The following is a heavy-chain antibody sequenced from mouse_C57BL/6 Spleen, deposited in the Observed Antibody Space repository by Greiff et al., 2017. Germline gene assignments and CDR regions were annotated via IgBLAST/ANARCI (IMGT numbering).Heavy chain of an antibody. CDR2: IDPENGDT. CDR3: TRGTTVVNAMDY. CDR1: GFNIKDDY. J-gene: IGHJ4*01. V-gene: IGHV14-4*01. Sequence: VQLQQSGAELVRPGASVKLSCTASGFNIKDDYMHWVKQRPEQGLEWIGWIDPENGDTEYASKFQGKATITADTSSNTAYLQLSSLTSEDTAVYYCTRGTTVVNAMDYWGQGTSVTVSS. D-gene: IGHD1-1*01.